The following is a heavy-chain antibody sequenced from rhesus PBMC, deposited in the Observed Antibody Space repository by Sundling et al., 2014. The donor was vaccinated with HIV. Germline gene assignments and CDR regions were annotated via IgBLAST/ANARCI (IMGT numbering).Heavy chain of an antibody. Sequence: EVQLIESGGGLVQPGGSLTLSCATSGFTFSSYWMYWFRQAPGKGLEWVSSISGSNNDTYYPDSVKGRFTISRDNAKNTLYLQMNSLRAEDTAVYYCARAVGYRPTTDSWGQGVVVTVSS. J-gene: IGHJ6*01. CDR3: ARAVGYRPTTDS. D-gene: IGHD5-24*01. V-gene: IGHV3S41*01. CDR2: ISGSNNDT. CDR1: GFTFSSYW.